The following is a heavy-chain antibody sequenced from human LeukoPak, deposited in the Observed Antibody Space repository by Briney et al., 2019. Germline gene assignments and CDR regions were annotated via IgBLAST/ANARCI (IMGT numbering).Heavy chain of an antibody. CDR3: ARDRSGYSGYDFFDY. Sequence: GGSLRLSCAASGFSFSSFSMNWVRQAPGKGLEWVSYISSGSSFTYYVDSVKGRFTISRDNAKNSLYLQMNSLRAEDTAVYYCARDRSGYSGYDFFDYWGQGALVTVSS. CDR1: GFSFSSFS. J-gene: IGHJ4*02. V-gene: IGHV3-21*01. D-gene: IGHD5-12*01. CDR2: ISSGSSFT.